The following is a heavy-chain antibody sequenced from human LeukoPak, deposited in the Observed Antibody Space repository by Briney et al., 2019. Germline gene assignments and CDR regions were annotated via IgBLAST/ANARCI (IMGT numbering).Heavy chain of an antibody. V-gene: IGHV5-51*01. Sequence: GESLKISCKGSGYSFTSYWIAWVRQTPGKGLEWMGLINPGDSDTRYSLSFQGQVTISVDKSISTAYLQWSSLKASDTAMYYCGRIPAAGSLKGSFDIWGQGTMVTVSS. D-gene: IGHD6-13*01. CDR1: GYSFTSYW. CDR3: GRIPAAGSLKGSFDI. J-gene: IGHJ3*02. CDR2: INPGDSDT.